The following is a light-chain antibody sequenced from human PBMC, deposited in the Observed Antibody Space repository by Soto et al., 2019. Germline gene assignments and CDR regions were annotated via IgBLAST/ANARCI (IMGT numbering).Light chain of an antibody. J-gene: IGLJ1*01. Sequence: QSALTQPRSVSGSPGQSVTISCTGTSSDVGGYNYVSWYQQHPGKAPKLMIYDVSKRPSGVPDRFSGSKSGNTASLTISGLHADEDADYYCCSYAGSYSDVFGAGTKLTVL. CDR3: CSYAGSYSDV. CDR1: SSDVGGYNY. V-gene: IGLV2-11*01. CDR2: DVS.